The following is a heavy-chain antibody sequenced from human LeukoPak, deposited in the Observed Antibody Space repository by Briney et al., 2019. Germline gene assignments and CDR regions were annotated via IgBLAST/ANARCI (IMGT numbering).Heavy chain of an antibody. CDR1: GGSISSYY. CDR2: IFASGST. D-gene: IGHD6-19*01. J-gene: IGHJ5*02. V-gene: IGHV4-4*09. CDR3: ARQGFSVAGKRSWFDP. Sequence: SETLSLTYTVSGGSISSYYWSWIRQPPGKGLEWIGYIFASGSTNYNPSLKSRVTISVDTSKNHLSLKLISVTAADTAVYYCARQGFSVAGKRSWFDPWGQGTLVTVSS.